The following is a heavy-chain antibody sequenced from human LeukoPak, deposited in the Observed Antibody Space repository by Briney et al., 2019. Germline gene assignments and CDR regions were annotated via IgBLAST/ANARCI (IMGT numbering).Heavy chain of an antibody. CDR2: INPSGGST. V-gene: IGHV1-46*01. Sequence: ASVKVSCKASGYTFTSYYMHWVRQAPGQGLEWMGIINPSGGSTSYAQKFQGRVTMTRDTSTSTVYMELSSLRSEDTAVYYRARPLSGELPDYWGQGTLVTVSS. D-gene: IGHD1-7*01. CDR3: ARPLSGELPDY. CDR1: GYTFTSYY. J-gene: IGHJ4*02.